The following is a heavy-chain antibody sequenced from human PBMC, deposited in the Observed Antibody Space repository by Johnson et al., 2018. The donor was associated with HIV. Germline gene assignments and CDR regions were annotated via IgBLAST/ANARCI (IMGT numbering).Heavy chain of an antibody. J-gene: IGHJ3*02. Sequence: QVQLVELGGGGVQPGRSLRLSCVVSGFTFSSHGMHWVRQAPGRGLEWVAVISYNGSNKIYADSVKGRFTVSSDYSKRTLYLQMISQRAEDTAVYYCAKDIRGSRDGYNRDDSFDIWGQGTMVTVSS. CDR1: GFTFSSHG. CDR2: ISYNGSNK. CDR3: AKDIRGSRDGYNRDDSFDI. D-gene: IGHD5-24*01. V-gene: IGHV3-30*19.